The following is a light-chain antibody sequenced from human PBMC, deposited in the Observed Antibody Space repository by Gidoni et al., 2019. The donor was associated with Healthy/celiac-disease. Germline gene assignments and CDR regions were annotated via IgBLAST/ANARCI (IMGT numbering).Light chain of an antibody. J-gene: IGKJ1*01. CDR1: QSVYTY. Sequence: DILLTQSPATLSLSPGDRATLSCRASQSVYTYLAWYQQKPGQAPRLLIYDASKRATGIPGRFSGSGYGTDFTLTISSLEPEDFAVYYCQQRSNWRWTFGQGTKMEIK. CDR3: QQRSNWRWT. V-gene: IGKV3-11*01. CDR2: DAS.